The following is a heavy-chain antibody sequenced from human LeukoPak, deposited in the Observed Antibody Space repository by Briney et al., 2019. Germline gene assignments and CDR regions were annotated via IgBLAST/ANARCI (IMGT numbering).Heavy chain of an antibody. V-gene: IGHV1-58*02. CDR3: AALVDYYDSSGYYVDY. J-gene: IGHJ4*02. CDR2: IVVGSGNT. Sequence: GASVTVSCKASGFTFTRSAMQWVRQASGQRLEWIGWIVVGSGNTNYAQKFQERVTISRDMSTSTAYMELSSLRSEDTAVYYCAALVDYYDSSGYYVDYWGQGTLVTVSS. D-gene: IGHD3-22*01. CDR1: GFTFTRSA.